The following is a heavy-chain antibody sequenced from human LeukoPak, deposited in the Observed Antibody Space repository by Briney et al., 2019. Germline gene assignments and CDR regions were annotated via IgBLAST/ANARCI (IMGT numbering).Heavy chain of an antibody. D-gene: IGHD2-8*01. CDR3: VKDLNGTWSFDY. Sequence: GGSLRLSCAASGFTFNHYAMNWVRQAPGKGLEYVSSISSNEYDTYYADSVKGRFTISRDNSKNTLFLQMSSLSAEDTAVYYCVKDLNGTWSFDYWGQGTLVTVSS. V-gene: IGHV3-64D*06. J-gene: IGHJ4*02. CDR1: GFTFNHYA. CDR2: ISSNEYDT.